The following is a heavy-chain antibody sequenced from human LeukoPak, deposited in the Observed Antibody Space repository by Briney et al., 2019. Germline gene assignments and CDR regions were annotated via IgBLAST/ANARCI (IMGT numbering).Heavy chain of an antibody. CDR3: ATGGYYDSKCFDY. Sequence: GASVNVSCTVSGYTLTELSMHWVRQAPGKGLEWMGGFDPEDGETIYAQKFQGRVTMTEDTSTDTAYMELSSLRSEDTAVYYCATGGYYDSKCFDYWGQGTLVTVSS. J-gene: IGHJ4*02. CDR2: FDPEDGET. D-gene: IGHD3-22*01. CDR1: GYTLTELS. V-gene: IGHV1-24*01.